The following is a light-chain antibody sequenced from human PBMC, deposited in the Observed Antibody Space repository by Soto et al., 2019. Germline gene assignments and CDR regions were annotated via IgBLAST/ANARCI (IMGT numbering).Light chain of an antibody. CDR1: QSVSIY. Sequence: EIVLTQSPATQSLSPGERATLSCRASQSVSIYLAWYQQKPGQAPRLLIYDASNRATGIPARFSGSGSGTDFTLTISSLEPEYFAVYYCQQRSNWPLTFGGGTKVEIK. V-gene: IGKV3-11*01. CDR2: DAS. J-gene: IGKJ4*01. CDR3: QQRSNWPLT.